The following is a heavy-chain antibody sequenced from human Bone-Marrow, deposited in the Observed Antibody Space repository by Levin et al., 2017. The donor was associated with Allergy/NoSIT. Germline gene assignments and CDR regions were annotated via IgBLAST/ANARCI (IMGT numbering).Heavy chain of an antibody. CDR3: ARDVGPRLDYYHYYLDV. Sequence: ASVKVSCKTSGYSFTSYNVYWVRQAPGQGLEWMGYINPNSGNTGYAQKFQGRVIMTRNSSITTAYMELSGLRFEDTAIYYCARDVGPRLDYYHYYLDVWGEGTTVTVSS. D-gene: IGHD2-15*01. CDR1: GYSFTSYN. CDR2: INPNSGNT. V-gene: IGHV1-8*01. J-gene: IGHJ6*03.